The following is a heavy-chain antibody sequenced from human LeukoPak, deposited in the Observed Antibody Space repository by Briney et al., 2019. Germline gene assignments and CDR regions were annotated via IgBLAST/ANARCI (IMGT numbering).Heavy chain of an antibody. J-gene: IGHJ4*02. V-gene: IGHV3-23*01. D-gene: IGHD4-23*01. CDR1: GFTFSSYA. Sequence: GGSLRLSCAASGFTFSSYAMSWVRQAPGKGLEWVSAISGSGGSTYYADSVKGRFTISRDNSKNTLYLQMNSLRAEDTAVYYCAKVRHDYGGKESLDYWGQGTLVTVSS. CDR2: ISGSGGST. CDR3: AKVRHDYGGKESLDY.